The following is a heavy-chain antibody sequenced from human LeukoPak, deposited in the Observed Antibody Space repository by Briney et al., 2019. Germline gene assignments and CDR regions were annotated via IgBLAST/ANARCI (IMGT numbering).Heavy chain of an antibody. D-gene: IGHD2-2*01. CDR1: GFTFSSYA. CDR3: AREMGSSSYVLDV. Sequence: PGGSLRLSCAASGFTFSSYAMSWGRQPPRQGQEWVSAMSGSGGSTYYADSVKGRFTLSRDNAKNTLLLQVNSLRAEDTGVYYCAREMGSSSYVLDVWGQGTMVTVSS. V-gene: IGHV3-23*01. CDR2: MSGSGGST. J-gene: IGHJ3*01.